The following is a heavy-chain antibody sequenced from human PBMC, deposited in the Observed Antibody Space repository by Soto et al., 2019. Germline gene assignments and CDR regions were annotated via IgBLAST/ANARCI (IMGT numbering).Heavy chain of an antibody. CDR2: INAYNGNT. CDR3: ARTYIVATIKQAFDI. J-gene: IGHJ3*02. V-gene: IGHV1-18*01. CDR1: GYTFTSYG. D-gene: IGHD5-12*01. Sequence: ASVKVSCKASGYTFTSYGISWVRQAPGQGLEWMGWINAYNGNTNYAQKLQGRVTMTTDTSTSTAYMELRSLRSDDTAVYYCARTYIVATIKQAFDIWGQGTMVTVSS.